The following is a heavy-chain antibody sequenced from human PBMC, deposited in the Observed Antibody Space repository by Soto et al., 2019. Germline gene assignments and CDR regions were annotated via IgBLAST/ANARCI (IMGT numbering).Heavy chain of an antibody. CDR3: ARRYGSRFDY. D-gene: IGHD1-26*01. Sequence: PSETLSLTCAVSGGSINSYYWSWIRQPPGKGLEWIGYIYYSGTTNYNPSLKSRVTISLGTSKNQFSLKLSSVTAADTAVYFCARRYGSRFDYWGQGTLVTVSS. CDR1: GGSINSYY. CDR2: IYYSGTT. V-gene: IGHV4-59*01. J-gene: IGHJ4*02.